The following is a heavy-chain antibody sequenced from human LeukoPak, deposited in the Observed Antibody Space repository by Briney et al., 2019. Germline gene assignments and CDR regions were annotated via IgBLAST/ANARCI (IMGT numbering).Heavy chain of an antibody. CDR3: VRDYNWGFDY. CDR1: GFIFSSYS. V-gene: IGHV3-48*02. D-gene: IGHD1-20*01. CDR2: ISRTYDI. J-gene: IGHJ4*02. Sequence: GGSLRLSCAASGFIFSSYSMNWVRQAPGKGLEWVSYISRTYDIYYADSVRGRFTISRDKAKNSLYLQMNSLRDEDTAVYYYVRDYNWGFDYWGQGTLVTVSS.